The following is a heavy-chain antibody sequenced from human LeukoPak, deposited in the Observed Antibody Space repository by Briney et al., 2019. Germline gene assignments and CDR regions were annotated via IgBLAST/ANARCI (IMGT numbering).Heavy chain of an antibody. V-gene: IGHV3-21*01. CDR1: GFTFSGYS. Sequence: PGGSLRLSCAASGFTFSGYSMNWVRQAPGKGLEWVSSISSSSSYIYYADSVKGRFTISRDNAKNSLYLQMNSLRAKDTAVYYCARGSPPAGFDYWGQGTLVTVSS. D-gene: IGHD2-2*01. J-gene: IGHJ4*02. CDR2: ISSSSSYI. CDR3: ARGSPPAGFDY.